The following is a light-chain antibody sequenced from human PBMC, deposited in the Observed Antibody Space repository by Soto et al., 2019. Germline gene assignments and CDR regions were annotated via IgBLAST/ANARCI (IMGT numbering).Light chain of an antibody. J-gene: IGKJ1*01. CDR1: QSVSSN. CDR2: GAS. CDR3: QQYNNWPPWT. Sequence: EIVMTQSPATLSVSPGERATLSCRASQSVSSNLAWYQQKPGQAPRLPIYGASTRATGIPARFSGSRSGTEFTLNISSLQSEDCAVYYCQQYNNWPPWTFGQGTKVEIK. V-gene: IGKV3-15*01.